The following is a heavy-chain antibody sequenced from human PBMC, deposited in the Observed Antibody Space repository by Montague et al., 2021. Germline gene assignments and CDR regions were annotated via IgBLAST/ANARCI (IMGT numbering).Heavy chain of an antibody. CDR2: IDHLRNT. CDR1: GGAISSDY. Sequence: SETLSLTCSVSGGAISSDYWSWIRQRQGKGLEWIGFIDHLRNTNYNSSLQGRVGISLDTSRNQFSLSLTSVTVADTAMYYCGRGSSWHGFASWGQGTLVTVSS. CDR3: GRGSSWHGFAS. V-gene: IGHV4-59*01. D-gene: IGHD6-13*01. J-gene: IGHJ4*02.